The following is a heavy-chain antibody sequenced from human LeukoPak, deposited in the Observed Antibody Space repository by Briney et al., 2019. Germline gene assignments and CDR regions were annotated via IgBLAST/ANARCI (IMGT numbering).Heavy chain of an antibody. CDR1: GFTFSSYS. Sequence: PGGSLRLSCAASGFTFSSYSMNWVRQAPGKGLEWVSYISSSSTIYYADSVKGRFTISRDNAKNSLYLQMNSLRAEDTAVYYCARNYDYVWGSYRLAYYYYMDVWGKGTTVTVSS. V-gene: IGHV3-48*01. CDR2: ISSSSTI. CDR3: ARNYDYVWGSYRLAYYYYMDV. J-gene: IGHJ6*03. D-gene: IGHD3-16*02.